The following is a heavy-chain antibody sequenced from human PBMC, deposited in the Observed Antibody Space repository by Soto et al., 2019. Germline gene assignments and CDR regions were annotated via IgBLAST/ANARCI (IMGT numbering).Heavy chain of an antibody. CDR2: IYHSGGT. D-gene: IGHD2-2*01. CDR3: ARLPATRYNFYGLDV. J-gene: IGHJ6*02. CDR1: GGSIISTDW. Sequence: QVHLQESGPGLVEPSGTLSLTCAVSGGSIISTDWWTWVRQPPGKGLEWIGEIYHSGGTNYNPSLSSRLTISLHKSNNQFSLRLTSVTAADTAVYYCARLPATRYNFYGLDVWGPGTTVFVS. V-gene: IGHV4-4*02.